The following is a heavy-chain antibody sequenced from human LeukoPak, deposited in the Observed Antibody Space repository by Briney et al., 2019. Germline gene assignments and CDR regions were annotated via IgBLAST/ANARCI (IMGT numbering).Heavy chain of an antibody. Sequence: GGSLRLSCAASGFTFSSYAMSWVRQAPGKGLEWVSAISGSGGSTYYADSVEGRFTISRDNSKNTLYLQMNSLRAEDTAVYYCAKDAPRSYYDSSGYFPPSIWGQGTMVTVSS. CDR1: GFTFSSYA. D-gene: IGHD3-22*01. CDR2: ISGSGGST. CDR3: AKDAPRSYYDSSGYFPPSI. J-gene: IGHJ3*02. V-gene: IGHV3-23*01.